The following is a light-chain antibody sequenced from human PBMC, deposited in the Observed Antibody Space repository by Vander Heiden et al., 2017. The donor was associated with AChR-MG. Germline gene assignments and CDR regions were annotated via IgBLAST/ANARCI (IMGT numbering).Light chain of an antibody. CDR1: SSNIGRNY. V-gene: IGLV1-47*01. J-gene: IGLJ2*01. CDR3: AAWDDSLSVV. Sequence: QSVLTQPPSASGTPGQRVTISCSGSSSNIGRNYVYWYQQLQGTAPKLLIYRNKKRPSGVPDRVSGSKSGTSASLAISGLRSEDEAEDYCAAWDDSLSVVFGGGTKLTVL. CDR2: RNK.